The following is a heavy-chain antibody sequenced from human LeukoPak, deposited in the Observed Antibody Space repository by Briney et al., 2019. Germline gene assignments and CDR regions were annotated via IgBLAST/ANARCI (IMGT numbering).Heavy chain of an antibody. CDR2: ISSSSSYT. D-gene: IGHD3-9*01. CDR3: ARIYDILTGYMSWFDP. V-gene: IGHV3-11*03. Sequence: GGSLRLSCAASGFTFSDYYMSWIRQAPGKGLEWVSYISSSSSYTNYADSVKGRFTISRDNAKNSLYLQMNSLRAEDTAVYYCARIYDILTGYMSWFDPWGQGTPVTVSS. J-gene: IGHJ5*02. CDR1: GFTFSDYY.